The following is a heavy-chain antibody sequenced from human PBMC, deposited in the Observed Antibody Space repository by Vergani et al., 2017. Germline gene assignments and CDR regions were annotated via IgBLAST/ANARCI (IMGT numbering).Heavy chain of an antibody. CDR2: IYYSGST. CDR3: ARGRITMVRGVIRLDGWFDP. CDR1: GGSISSYY. V-gene: IGHV4-59*01. D-gene: IGHD3-10*01. J-gene: IGHJ5*02. Sequence: QVQLQESGPGLVKPSETLSLTCTVSGGSISSYYWSWIRQPPGKGLEWIGYIYYSGSTNYNPSLKSRVTISVDPSKNQFSLKLSSVTAADTAVYYCARGRITMVRGVIRLDGWFDPWGQGTLVTVSS.